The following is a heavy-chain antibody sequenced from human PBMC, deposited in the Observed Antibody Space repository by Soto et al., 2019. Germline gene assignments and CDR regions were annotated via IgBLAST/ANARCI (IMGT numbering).Heavy chain of an antibody. V-gene: IGHV4-34*01. CDR3: ARGPCSGGSCYPDY. D-gene: IGHD2-15*01. CDR2: INHSGST. Sequence: SETLSLTCAVYGGSFSGYYWSWIRQPPGKGLEWIGEINHSGSTNYNPSLKSRVTISVDTSKNQFSLKLSSVTAADTAVYYCARGPCSGGSCYPDYWGQGTLVTVSS. J-gene: IGHJ4*02. CDR1: GGSFSGYY.